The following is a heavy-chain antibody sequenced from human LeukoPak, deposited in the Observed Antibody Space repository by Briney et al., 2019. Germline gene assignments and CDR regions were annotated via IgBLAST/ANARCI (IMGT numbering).Heavy chain of an antibody. CDR3: ARDYIGNGSGSYYNVFDP. D-gene: IGHD3-10*01. CDR1: GGSISSYY. J-gene: IGHJ5*02. Sequence: SETLSLTCTVSGGSISSYYWSWIRQPPGKGLEWIGYIYYSGSTNYNPSLKSRVTISVDTYKKQFSLKLSSVTAADTAVYYCARDYIGNGSGSYYNVFDPWGQGTLVTVSS. CDR2: IYYSGST. V-gene: IGHV4-59*01.